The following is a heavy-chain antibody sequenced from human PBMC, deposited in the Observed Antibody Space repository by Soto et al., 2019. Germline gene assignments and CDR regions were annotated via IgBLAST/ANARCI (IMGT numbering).Heavy chain of an antibody. D-gene: IGHD1-26*01. CDR1: GFTFSSYG. Sequence: QVQLVESGGGVVQPGRSLRLSCAASGFTFSSYGMHWVRQAPGKGLEWVAVISYDGSNKYYADSVKGRFTISRDNSKNTLYLQMNSLRAEDTAVYYCAKEVNGSYYYYYGMDVWGQGTTVTVSS. CDR3: AKEVNGSYYYYYGMDV. J-gene: IGHJ6*02. V-gene: IGHV3-30*18. CDR2: ISYDGSNK.